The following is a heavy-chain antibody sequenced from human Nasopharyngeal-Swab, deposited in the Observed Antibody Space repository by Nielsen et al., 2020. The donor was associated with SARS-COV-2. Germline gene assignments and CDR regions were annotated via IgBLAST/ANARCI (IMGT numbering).Heavy chain of an antibody. D-gene: IGHD3-22*01. CDR2: INPHSGDT. V-gene: IGHV1-2*02. J-gene: IGHJ4*02. CDR3: ARDEEPKMNYYDRSGYYSNY. Sequence: WVRQAPGQGLEWMGWINPHSGDTNYAQKFRGRVTMTRDVSINTAYMEVNWLGSGDTAVYYCARDEEPKMNYYDRSGYYSNYWGQGTVVTVSS.